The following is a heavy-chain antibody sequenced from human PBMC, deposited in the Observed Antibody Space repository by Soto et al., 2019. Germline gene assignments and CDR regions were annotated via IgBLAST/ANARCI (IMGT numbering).Heavy chain of an antibody. CDR2: IVVGSGNT. J-gene: IGHJ4*02. CDR1: GFTFTSSA. D-gene: IGHD3-22*01. V-gene: IGHV1-58*01. CDR3: AADTTMIAGGGY. Sequence: SVKVSCKASGFTFTSSAVQWVRQARGQRLEWIGWIVVGSGNTNYAQKFQERVTITRDMSTSTAYMELSSLRSEDTAVYYCAADTTMIAGGGYWGQGTLVTVPQ.